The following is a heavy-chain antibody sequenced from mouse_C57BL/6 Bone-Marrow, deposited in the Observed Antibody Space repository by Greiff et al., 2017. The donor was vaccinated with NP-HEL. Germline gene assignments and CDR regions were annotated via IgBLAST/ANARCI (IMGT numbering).Heavy chain of an antibody. CDR2: IYPGSGST. CDR3: ASRRVLYDYAMDY. D-gene: IGHD1-3*01. Sequence: QVQLQQPGAELVKPGASVKMSCKASGYTFTSYWITWVKQRPGQGLEWIGDIYPGSGSTNYNEKFKSKATLTVDNSSSTAYMQLSSLTSEDSAVDYWASRRVLYDYAMDYWGQGTSVTVSA. CDR1: GYTFTSYW. V-gene: IGHV1-55*01. J-gene: IGHJ4*01.